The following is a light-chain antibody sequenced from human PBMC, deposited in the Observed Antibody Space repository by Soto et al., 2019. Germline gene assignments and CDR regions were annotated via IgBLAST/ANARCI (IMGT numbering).Light chain of an antibody. CDR1: QSISSW. V-gene: IGKV1-5*01. Sequence: DIQMTQSPSTLSASVGDRVTITCRASQSISSWLAWYQQKPGKAPKLLIYDASSLESVVPSRFSGSGSGTEFTLTISSLQTEDVAVYYCQQYFTTPITFGQGTRLEIK. J-gene: IGKJ5*01. CDR2: DAS. CDR3: QQYFTTPIT.